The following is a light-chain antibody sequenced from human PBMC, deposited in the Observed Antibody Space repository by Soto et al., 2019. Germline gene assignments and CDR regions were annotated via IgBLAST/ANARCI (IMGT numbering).Light chain of an antibody. CDR1: SSDIGAYNY. CDR2: EVS. CDR3: SSYTTSSIYV. J-gene: IGLJ1*01. V-gene: IGLV2-14*01. Sequence: QSALTHPASLSGSPGQSITISCTGTSSDIGAYNYVSWFQQHPGKAPKLMIYEVSNRPSGVSDRFSGSKSGNTASLTISGLQAEDEADYYCSSYTTSSIYVFGTGTKVTVL.